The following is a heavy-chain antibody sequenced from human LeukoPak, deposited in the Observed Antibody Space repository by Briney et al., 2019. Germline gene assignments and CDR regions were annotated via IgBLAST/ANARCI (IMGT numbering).Heavy chain of an antibody. CDR3: ARGATMISLDY. V-gene: IGHV4-4*02. CDR2: IYHSGST. CDR1: GGSISSSNW. Sequence: SETLSLTCAVSGGSISSSNWWSWVRQPPGKGLEWIGEIYHSGSTNYNPSLKCRVTISVDKSKNQFSLKLSSVTAADTAVYYCARGATMISLDYWGQGTLVTVSS. D-gene: IGHD3-22*01. J-gene: IGHJ4*02.